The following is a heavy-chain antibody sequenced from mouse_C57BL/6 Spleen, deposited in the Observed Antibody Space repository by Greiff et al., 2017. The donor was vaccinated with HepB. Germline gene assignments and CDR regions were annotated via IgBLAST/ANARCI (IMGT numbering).Heavy chain of an antibody. CDR2: INPYNGGT. CDR3: ARKERPYAMDY. V-gene: IGHV1-19*01. J-gene: IGHJ4*01. Sequence: EVKLVESGPVLVKPGASVKMSCKASGYTFTDYYMNWVKQSHGKSLEWIGVINPYNGGTSYNQKFKGKATLTVDKSSSTAYMELNSLTSEDSAVYYCARKERPYAMDYWGQGTSVTVSS. CDR1: GYTFTDYY.